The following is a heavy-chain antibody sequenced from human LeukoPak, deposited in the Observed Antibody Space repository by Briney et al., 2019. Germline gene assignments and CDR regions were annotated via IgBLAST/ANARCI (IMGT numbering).Heavy chain of an antibody. CDR2: IYHSGST. J-gene: IGHJ4*02. V-gene: IGHV4-4*02. CDR1: GGSISTTDW. CDR3: ARDREGATPFDY. D-gene: IGHD1-26*01. Sequence: SETLSLTCAVSGGSISTTDWWSWVRQSPGKGLEWIGEIYHSGSTNYNPSLKSRVTISVDKSENQLSLKLSSVTAADTAVYYCARDREGATPFDYWGQGTLVTVSS.